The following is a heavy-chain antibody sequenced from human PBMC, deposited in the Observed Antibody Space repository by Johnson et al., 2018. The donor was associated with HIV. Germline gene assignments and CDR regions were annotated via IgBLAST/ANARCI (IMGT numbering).Heavy chain of an antibody. Sequence: VQLVESGGGLIQPGGSLRLSCAASGFTVSSNYMSWVRQAPGKGLEWVAVISYDGSNKYYADSVKGRFTISRDNSKNTLYLQMNSLRVEDTAVYYCSRGRGAFDIWGQGTMVTVSS. CDR2: ISYDGSNK. J-gene: IGHJ3*02. CDR3: SRGRGAFDI. CDR1: GFTVSSNY. V-gene: IGHV3-30-3*01.